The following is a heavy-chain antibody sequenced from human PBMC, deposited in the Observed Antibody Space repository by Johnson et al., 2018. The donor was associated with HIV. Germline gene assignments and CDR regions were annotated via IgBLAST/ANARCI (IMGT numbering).Heavy chain of an antibody. J-gene: IGHJ3*02. CDR3: ARNPDIVFGVIGILIRKCFDM. CDR2: ISSSRSTI. Sequence: QVQLVESGGGLVKPGGSLRLSCAASGFTFSDYYMSWIRQAPGKGLEWISYISSSRSTIYYADSVKGRFTISRYNAKNSLHLQKNSLRAEDTAVYYCARNPDIVFGVIGILIRKCFDMRGQGTKVTVSS. V-gene: IGHV3-11*04. D-gene: IGHD3-3*01. CDR1: GFTFSDYY.